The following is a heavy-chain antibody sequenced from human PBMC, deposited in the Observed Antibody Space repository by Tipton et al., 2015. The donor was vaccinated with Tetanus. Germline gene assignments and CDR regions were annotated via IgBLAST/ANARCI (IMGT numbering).Heavy chain of an antibody. Sequence: TLSLTCAVYGGSFSGYYWSWIRQPPGKGLEWIGEINHSGSTNYNPSLKSRVTISVDTSKNQFSLKLSSVTAADTAVYYCARGTMTAATWGQGTLVTVSS. CDR3: ARGTMTAAT. CDR1: GGSFSGYY. D-gene: IGHD2-21*02. J-gene: IGHJ5*02. CDR2: INHSGST. V-gene: IGHV4-34*01.